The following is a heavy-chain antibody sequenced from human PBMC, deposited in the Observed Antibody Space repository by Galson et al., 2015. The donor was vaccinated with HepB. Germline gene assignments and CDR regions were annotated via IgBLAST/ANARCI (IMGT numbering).Heavy chain of an antibody. Sequence: SLRLSCAASGLTFSSYWMHWVRQAPGKGLVWVSRINSDGSSTSYADSVKGRFTISRDNAKNTLYLQMNSLRAEDTAVYYCARDPVDYGDFLDYYYGMDVWGQGTTVTVSS. CDR1: GLTFSSYW. D-gene: IGHD4-17*01. CDR3: ARDPVDYGDFLDYYYGMDV. CDR2: INSDGSST. J-gene: IGHJ6*02. V-gene: IGHV3-74*01.